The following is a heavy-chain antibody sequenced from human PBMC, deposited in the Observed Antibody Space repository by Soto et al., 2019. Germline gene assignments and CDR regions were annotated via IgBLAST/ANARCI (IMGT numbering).Heavy chain of an antibody. V-gene: IGHV3-30-3*01. CDR1: GFTFSSYA. CDR2: ISYDGSNK. CDR3: ARDLGRRPRAFDI. J-gene: IGHJ3*02. D-gene: IGHD3-16*01. Sequence: GGSLRLSCAASGFTFSSYAMHWVRQAPGKGLEWVAVISYDGSNKYYADSVKGRFTISRDNSKNTLYLQMNSLRAEDTAVYYCARDLGRRPRAFDIWGQGTMVTVSS.